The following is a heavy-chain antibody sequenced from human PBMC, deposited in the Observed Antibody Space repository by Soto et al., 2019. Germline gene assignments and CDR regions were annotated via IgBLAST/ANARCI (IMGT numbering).Heavy chain of an antibody. Sequence: QVQLVQSGAEVKKPGSSVKVSCKASGGTFSSYAISWVRQAPGQGLEWMGGIIPIFGTANYAQKFQGRVTITADKSTSTAYMELSSLRSEDTAVYYWARDPRDYGARDYYYGMDVWGQGTTVTVSS. V-gene: IGHV1-69*06. CDR1: GGTFSSYA. J-gene: IGHJ6*02. CDR2: IIPIFGTA. D-gene: IGHD4-17*01. CDR3: ARDPRDYGARDYYYGMDV.